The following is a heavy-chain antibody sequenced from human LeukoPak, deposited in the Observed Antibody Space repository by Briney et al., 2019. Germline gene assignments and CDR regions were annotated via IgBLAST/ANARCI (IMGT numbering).Heavy chain of an antibody. J-gene: IGHJ6*02. CDR3: ARGVGHSSGWKIYYHYYGMDV. CDR1: GYTFTSYY. D-gene: IGHD6-19*01. Sequence: GASVKVSCKASGYTFTSYYMHWVRQAPGQGLEWMGIINPSGGSTSYAQKFQGRVTMTRNTSISTAYMELSSLRSEDTAVYYCARGVGHSSGWKIYYHYYGMDVWGQGTTVTVSS. CDR2: INPSGGST. V-gene: IGHV1-46*01.